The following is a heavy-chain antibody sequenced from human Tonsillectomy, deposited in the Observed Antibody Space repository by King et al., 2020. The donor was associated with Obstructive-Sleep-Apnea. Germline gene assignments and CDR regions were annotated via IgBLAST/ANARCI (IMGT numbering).Heavy chain of an antibody. V-gene: IGHV3-74*01. CDR2: INSDGSST. Sequence: VQLVESGGGLVQPGGSLRLSCAASGFTFSSYWMHWVRQAPGKGLVWVSRINSDGSSTSYAASVKGRFTISRDNAKNTLYLQMNSLRAEDKAVYYCARLGGAYLDAFDIWGQGTMVTVSS. CDR3: ARLGGAYLDAFDI. J-gene: IGHJ3*02. D-gene: IGHD3-16*01. CDR1: GFTFSSYW.